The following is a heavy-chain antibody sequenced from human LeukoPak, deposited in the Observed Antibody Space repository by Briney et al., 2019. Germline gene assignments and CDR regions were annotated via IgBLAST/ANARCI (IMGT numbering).Heavy chain of an antibody. V-gene: IGHV1-18*01. CDR1: GYTFTSYG. CDR2: ISAYNGNT. CDR3: ARADSRGYYFFDY. D-gene: IGHD3-22*01. Sequence: VASVKVSCKASGYTFTSYGISWVRQAPGQGREWMGWISAYNGNTNYTQKPQGRVTMTTDTSTSTAYMELRRLRSGDTAVHYCARADSRGYYFFDYWGQRTLVTVSS. J-gene: IGHJ4*02.